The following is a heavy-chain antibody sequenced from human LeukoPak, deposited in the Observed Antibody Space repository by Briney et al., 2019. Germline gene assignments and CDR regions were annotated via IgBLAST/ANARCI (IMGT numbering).Heavy chain of an antibody. D-gene: IGHD6-6*01. CDR2: ISGSGGST. J-gene: IGHJ5*02. CDR3: ARDRLMQLVRPPFPNWFDP. V-gene: IGHV3-23*01. Sequence: PGGSLRLSCAASGFTFSSYAMSWVRQAPGKGLEWVSAISGSGGSTYYADSVKGRFTISRDNSKNTLYLQMNSLRAEDTAVYYCARDRLMQLVRPPFPNWFDPWGQGTLVTVSS. CDR1: GFTFSSYA.